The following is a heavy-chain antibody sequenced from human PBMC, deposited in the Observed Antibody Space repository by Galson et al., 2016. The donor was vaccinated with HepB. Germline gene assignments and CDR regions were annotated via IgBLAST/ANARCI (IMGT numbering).Heavy chain of an antibody. CDR2: IYHSGNT. D-gene: IGHD6-25*01. J-gene: IGHJ5*02. Sequence: LSLTCAVSTGSISTTSYSWAWIRQPPGKGLEWIGTIYHSGNTDYNSSLKSRITISVDTSKNQFFLNLRSVTAADTAVFYCARVLSAATILPEEDNRFDPWGQGILVTVSS. CDR3: ARVLSAATILPEEDNRFDP. CDR1: TGSISTTSYS. V-gene: IGHV4-39*01.